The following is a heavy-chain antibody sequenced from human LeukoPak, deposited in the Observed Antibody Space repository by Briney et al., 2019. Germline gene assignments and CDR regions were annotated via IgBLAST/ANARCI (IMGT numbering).Heavy chain of an antibody. CDR2: ISFSGDTM. J-gene: IGHJ4*02. Sequence: GGSLRLSCAASGFTFSSYEMNWVRQGPGKGLEWVSYISFSGDTMFYADSVKGRFTISRDNPKNSLYLQMNRLRAEDTAVYYCASRGTVAPGGVYWGLGTLVTVSS. CDR3: ASRGTVAPGGVY. V-gene: IGHV3-48*03. CDR1: GFTFSSYE. D-gene: IGHD6-19*01.